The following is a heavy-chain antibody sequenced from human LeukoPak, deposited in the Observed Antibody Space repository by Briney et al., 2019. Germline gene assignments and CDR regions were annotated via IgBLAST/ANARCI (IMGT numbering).Heavy chain of an antibody. CDR2: IYHSGST. V-gene: IGHV4-4*02. CDR1: GGSISSSNW. CDR3: ARDAGYYDSSGYYWTYYYYYYGMDV. J-gene: IGHJ6*02. Sequence: SETLSLTCAVSGGSISSSNWWSWVRQPPGKGLEWIGEIYHSGSTNYNPSLKSRVTISVDKSKNQFSLKLSSVTAADTAVYYCARDAGYYDSSGYYWTYYYYYYGMDVWGQGTTVTVSS. D-gene: IGHD3-22*01.